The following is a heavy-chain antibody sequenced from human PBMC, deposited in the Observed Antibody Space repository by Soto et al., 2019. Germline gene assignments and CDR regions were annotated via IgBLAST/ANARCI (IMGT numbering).Heavy chain of an antibody. V-gene: IGHV1-69*13. CDR1: GGTFSSYA. D-gene: IGHD3-22*01. Sequence: ASVKVSCKASGGTFSSYAISWVRQAPGRGLEWMGGIIPIFGTANYAQKFQGRVTITADESTSTAYMELSSLRSEDTAVYYCARLQGYDSSGYPGYWGQGTLVTVSS. J-gene: IGHJ4*02. CDR2: IIPIFGTA. CDR3: ARLQGYDSSGYPGY.